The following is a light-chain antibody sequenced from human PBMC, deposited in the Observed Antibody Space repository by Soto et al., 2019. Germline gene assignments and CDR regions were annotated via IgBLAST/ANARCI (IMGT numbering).Light chain of an antibody. J-gene: IGLJ3*02. CDR2: DVS. V-gene: IGLV2-8*01. CDR1: SSDVGDYNY. Sequence: QSALTQPPSASGSPGQSVTISCTGTSSDVGDYNYVSWYQQHPGRAPKLMIYDVSKRPSGVPDRFSGSKSGNTASLTVSGVQAEDEADYYCSSYAGSNNWVFGGGTKLTVL. CDR3: SSYAGSNNWV.